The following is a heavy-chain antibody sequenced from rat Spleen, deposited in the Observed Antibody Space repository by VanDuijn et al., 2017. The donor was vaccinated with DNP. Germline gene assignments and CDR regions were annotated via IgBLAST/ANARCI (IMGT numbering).Heavy chain of an antibody. V-gene: IGHV5-25*01. D-gene: IGHD1-6*01. J-gene: IGHJ2*01. CDR1: GFTFSDSY. CDR2: ISTDGTNS. Sequence: EVQLVESGGGLVQPGRSLKLSCAASGFTFSDSYMAWVRQVSTKGLEWVASISTDGTNSVYRDSVKGRFTISRDDAKNTLYLQMHSLRSEDTATYYCARRKNYGLSYYFDYWGQGVMVTVSS. CDR3: ARRKNYGLSYYFDY.